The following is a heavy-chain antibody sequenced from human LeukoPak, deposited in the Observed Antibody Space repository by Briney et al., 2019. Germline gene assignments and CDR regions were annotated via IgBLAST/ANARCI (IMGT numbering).Heavy chain of an antibody. CDR3: ARAQGYCSSTSCYPYYYYGMDV. J-gene: IGHJ6*02. Sequence: GGSLRLSCAASGFTFSSYAMSWVRQAPGKGLEWVSAISGSGGSTYYADSVKGRFTISRDNAKNSLYLQMNSLRAEDTAVYYCARAQGYCSSTSCYPYYYYGMDVWGQGTTVTVSS. CDR2: ISGSGGST. V-gene: IGHV3-23*01. D-gene: IGHD2-2*01. CDR1: GFTFSSYA.